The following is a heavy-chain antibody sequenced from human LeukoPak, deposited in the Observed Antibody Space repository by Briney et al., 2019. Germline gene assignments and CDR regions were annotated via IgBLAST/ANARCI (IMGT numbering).Heavy chain of an antibody. V-gene: IGHV3-23*01. J-gene: IGHJ4*02. CDR2: ISGSGGST. D-gene: IGHD3-16*02. CDR3: AKDLYDYVWGSYPYYFDY. Sequence: GGSLRLSCAASGFTFDDYGMSWVRQAPGKGLEWVSAISGSGGSTYYADSVKGRFTISRDNSKNTLYLQMNSLRAEDTAVYYCAKDLYDYVWGSYPYYFDYWGQGTLVTVSS. CDR1: GFTFDDYG.